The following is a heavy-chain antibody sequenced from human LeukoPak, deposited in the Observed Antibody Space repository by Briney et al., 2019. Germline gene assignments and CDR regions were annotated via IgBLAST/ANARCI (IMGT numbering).Heavy chain of an antibody. J-gene: IGHJ6*02. CDR1: GFTFSSYS. Sequence: GGSLRLSCAASGFTFSSYSMNWVRQAPGKGLEWVSSISSSSSYIYYADSVKGRFTISRDNAKNSLYLQMNSLRAEDTAVYYCARDHRRDGYNFYYYYGMDVWGQGTTVTVSS. D-gene: IGHD5-12*01. CDR3: ARDHRRDGYNFYYYYGMDV. V-gene: IGHV3-21*01. CDR2: ISSSSSYI.